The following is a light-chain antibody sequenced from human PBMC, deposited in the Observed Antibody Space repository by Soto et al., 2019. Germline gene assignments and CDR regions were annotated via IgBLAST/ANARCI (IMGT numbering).Light chain of an antibody. V-gene: IGKV3-20*01. CDR3: QQYAESPIT. CDR2: DAS. Sequence: EIVLTQSPGTLSLSPGEGTTLSCTTSHLVKKNYLAWYQQKAGQAPRLLIYDASARATGIPDRFSGRGSGTDFTLTISRLEPEDVAVFYCQQYAESPITFGQGTRLEIK. CDR1: HLVKKNY. J-gene: IGKJ5*01.